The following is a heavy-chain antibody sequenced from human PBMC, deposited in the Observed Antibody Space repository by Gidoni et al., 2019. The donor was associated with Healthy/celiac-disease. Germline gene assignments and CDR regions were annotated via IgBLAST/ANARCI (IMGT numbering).Heavy chain of an antibody. D-gene: IGHD2-2*01. CDR1: GFTFSSYG. CDR2: ISYDGSNK. Sequence: QVQLVESGGGVVQPGRSLRLSCAASGFTFSSYGMHWVRQAPGKGLEWVAVISYDGSNKYYADSVKGRFTISRDNSKNTLYLQMNSLRAEDTAVYYCAKDGAHCSSTSCYDFEDYYYYMDVWGKGTTVTVSS. CDR3: AKDGAHCSSTSCYDFEDYYYYMDV. J-gene: IGHJ6*03. V-gene: IGHV3-30*18.